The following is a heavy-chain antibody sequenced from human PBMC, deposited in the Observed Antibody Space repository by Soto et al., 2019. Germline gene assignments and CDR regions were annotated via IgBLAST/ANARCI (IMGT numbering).Heavy chain of an antibody. V-gene: IGHV4-59*01. Sequence: QVQLQESVRGLVKPSEALSLTGIVSGGSISSYYWSWIRQPPGKGLVWIGYIYYIESTNYNPSLKIRVNSSGATSKNQFSLGLSSVTAADTAVYDRARDDYDGSGYRLDPWGQGTLVTVAS. CDR3: ARDDYDGSGYRLDP. CDR2: IYYIEST. J-gene: IGHJ5*02. D-gene: IGHD3-22*01. CDR1: GGSISSYY.